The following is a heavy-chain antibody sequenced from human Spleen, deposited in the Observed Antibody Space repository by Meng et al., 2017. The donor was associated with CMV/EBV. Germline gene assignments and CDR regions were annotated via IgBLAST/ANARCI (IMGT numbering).Heavy chain of an antibody. V-gene: IGHV1-69*05. Sequence: SVKVSCKASGDTFSSYAISWVRQAPGQGLEWMGGIIPIFGTANYAQKFQGRVTITTDESTSTAYMELSSLRSEDTAVYYCARELEYSSSGGWNYGMDVWGQGTTVTVSS. CDR3: ARELEYSSSGGWNYGMDV. D-gene: IGHD6-6*01. CDR1: GDTFSSYA. J-gene: IGHJ6*02. CDR2: IIPIFGTA.